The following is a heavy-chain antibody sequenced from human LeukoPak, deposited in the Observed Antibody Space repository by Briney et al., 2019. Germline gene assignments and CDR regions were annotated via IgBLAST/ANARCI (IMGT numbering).Heavy chain of an antibody. CDR1: GFTFSSYA. D-gene: IGHD2-15*01. J-gene: IGHJ4*02. CDR2: ISGSGGST. Sequence: EGSLRLSCAASGFTFSSYAMSWVRQAPGKGLEWVSAISGSGGSTYYADSVKGRFTTSRDNSKNTLYLQMNSLRAEDTAVYYCAKGVVVAASFDYWGQGTLVTVSS. CDR3: AKGVVVAASFDY. V-gene: IGHV3-23*01.